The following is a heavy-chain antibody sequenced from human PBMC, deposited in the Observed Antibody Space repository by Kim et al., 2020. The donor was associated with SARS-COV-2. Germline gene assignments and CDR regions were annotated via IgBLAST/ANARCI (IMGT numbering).Heavy chain of an antibody. D-gene: IGHD3-10*01. CDR2: FDPEDGET. CDR3: AIFYYYGSGSPKDYYYYGMDV. CDR1: GYTLTELS. J-gene: IGHJ6*02. V-gene: IGHV1-24*01. Sequence: ASVKVSCKVSGYTLTELSMHWVRQAPGKGLEWMGGFDPEDGETIYAQKFQGRVTMTEDTSTDTAYMELSSLRSEDTAVYYCAIFYYYGSGSPKDYYYYGMDVWGQGTTVTVSS.